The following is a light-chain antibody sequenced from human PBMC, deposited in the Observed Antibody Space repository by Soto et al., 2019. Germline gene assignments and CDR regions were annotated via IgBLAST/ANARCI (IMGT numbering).Light chain of an antibody. V-gene: IGKV3-20*01. Sequence: EIVLTQSPGTLSLSPGERATLSCRASQSVSNSYLAWYQQKPGQAPRLLIYCASSRATGIPDRFSGSGSGTDFTLTISRLEPEDFAVYYCQQYGSSPWTFGLGTKVDIK. CDR3: QQYGSSPWT. J-gene: IGKJ1*01. CDR2: CAS. CDR1: QSVSNSY.